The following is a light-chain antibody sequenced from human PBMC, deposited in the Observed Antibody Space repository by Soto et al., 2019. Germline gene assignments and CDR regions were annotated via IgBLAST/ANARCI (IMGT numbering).Light chain of an antibody. CDR2: EAS. Sequence: DIQMTQCPSTVSASVGDRVTITCRASQSISSWLAWYQQKPGKAPKLLIYEASSSEIGVPPRFSGSGFGTEFTLTISSLQPDDFATYYCQHYKESSTFGQGTRLEIK. CDR1: QSISSW. CDR3: QHYKESST. V-gene: IGKV1-5*03. J-gene: IGKJ1*01.